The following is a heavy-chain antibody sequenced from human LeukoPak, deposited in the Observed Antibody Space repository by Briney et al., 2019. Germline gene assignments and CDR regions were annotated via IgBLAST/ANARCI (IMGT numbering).Heavy chain of an antibody. CDR3: ARGGGDSSGYYNPYYFDY. D-gene: IGHD3-22*01. CDR2: IYHSGST. CDR1: GGSISSYY. Sequence: SETLSLTCTVSGGSISSYYWSWIRQPPGKGLEWIGYIYHSGSTYYNPSLKSRVTISVDRSKNQFSLKLSSVTAADTAVYYCARGGGDSSGYYNPYYFDYWGQGTLVTVSS. V-gene: IGHV4-59*12. J-gene: IGHJ4*02.